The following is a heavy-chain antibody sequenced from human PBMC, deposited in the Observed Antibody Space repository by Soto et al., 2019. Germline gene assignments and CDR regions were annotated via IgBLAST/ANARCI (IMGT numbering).Heavy chain of an antibody. CDR3: AKSQPSTGTRERFDY. CDR2: ISGSGGST. D-gene: IGHD1-7*01. V-gene: IGHV3-23*01. Sequence: EVQLLESGGGLVQPGGSLRLSCAASGFTFSSYAMSWVRQAPGKGLEWVSAISGSGGSTYYADSVKGRFTISRDNSKNTLHLQMNSVRAEDTAVYYCAKSQPSTGTRERFDYWGQGTLVTVAS. J-gene: IGHJ4*02. CDR1: GFTFSSYA.